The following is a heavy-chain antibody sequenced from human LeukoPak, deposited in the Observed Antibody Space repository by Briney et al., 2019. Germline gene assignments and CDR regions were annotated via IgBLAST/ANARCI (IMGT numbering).Heavy chain of an antibody. Sequence: GGSLRLSCAAPGFTFSSYSMNWVRQAPGKGLEWVSSISSSSSYIYYADSVKGRFTISRDNAKNSLYLQMNSLRAEDTAVYYCARDKGELTFDYWGQGTLVTVSS. V-gene: IGHV3-21*01. CDR1: GFTFSSYS. CDR3: ARDKGELTFDY. J-gene: IGHJ4*02. CDR2: ISSSSSYI. D-gene: IGHD1-26*01.